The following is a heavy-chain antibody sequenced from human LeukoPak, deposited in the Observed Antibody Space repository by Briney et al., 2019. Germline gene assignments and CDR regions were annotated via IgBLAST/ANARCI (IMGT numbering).Heavy chain of an antibody. CDR1: GGSIRDNSYY. D-gene: IGHD5-18*01. V-gene: IGHV4-39*07. CDR2: IYFSGST. J-gene: IGHJ4*02. CDR3: ARRSVETVMARPFDF. Sequence: PSETLSLTCTVSGGSIRDNSYYWGWIRQPPGKGLEWIGDIYFSGSTYYNPSLKSRVSMSLDTSKNQFSLKLSSVTAADTAVYYCARRSVETVMARPFDFWGQGTLVTVSS.